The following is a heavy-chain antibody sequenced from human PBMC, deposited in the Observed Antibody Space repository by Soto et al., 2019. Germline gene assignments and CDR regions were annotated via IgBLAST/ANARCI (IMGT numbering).Heavy chain of an antibody. D-gene: IGHD2-15*01. CDR2: TYNRSKWDY. J-gene: IGHJ6*02. V-gene: IGHV6-1*01. CDR1: GDSVSSINAC. Sequence: SQTLSLTCAISGDSVSSINACWNWIRQSLSRGLEWLGRTYNRSKWDYDYEVTVKSRMTIDQDTSKNQFSLQLTSVTPEDTAIYYCARGSCSGGTCLDGLDVWGQGTTVTVSS. CDR3: ARGSCSGGTCLDGLDV.